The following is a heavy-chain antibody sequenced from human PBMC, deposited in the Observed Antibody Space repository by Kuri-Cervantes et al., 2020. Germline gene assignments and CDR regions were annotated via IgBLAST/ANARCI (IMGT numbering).Heavy chain of an antibody. CDR2: ISWNSGSI. D-gene: IGHD3-3*01. J-gene: IGHJ4*02. CDR3: ARVEVYDFWSGYCFDY. Sequence: SLKISCAASGFIFDDFAMHWVRQAPGKGLEWVSGISWNSGSIGYADSVKGRFTISRDNAKNSLYLQMNSLRAEDTALYYCARVEVYDFWSGYCFDYWGQGTLVTVSS. V-gene: IGHV3-9*01. CDR1: GFIFDDFA.